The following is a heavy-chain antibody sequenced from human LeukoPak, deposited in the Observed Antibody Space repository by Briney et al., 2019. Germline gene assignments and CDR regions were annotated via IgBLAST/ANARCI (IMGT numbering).Heavy chain of an antibody. J-gene: IGHJ5*02. V-gene: IGHV1-18*01. CDR2: ISTYNGRT. CDR3: VRAGSSSSTTTLDT. Sequence: ASVKVSCKTSGYVFTCYGVSCVRQAPGQGLEWIGWISTYNGRTKYAQKFQGRVTVTSDTPNTTAYLALKRLRHDDTALYYCVRAGSSSSTTTLDTWGQGTLVTVSS. D-gene: IGHD2-2*01. CDR1: GYVFTCYG.